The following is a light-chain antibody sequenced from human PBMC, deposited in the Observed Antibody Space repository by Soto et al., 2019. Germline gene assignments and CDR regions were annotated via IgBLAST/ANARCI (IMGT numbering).Light chain of an antibody. J-gene: IGKJ1*01. V-gene: IGKV3D-15*01. Sequence: IVMTQSPATLSVSPGERATLSCRASQSVSSNLAWYQQKPGQAPRLLIYGASSRATGIPDRFSGSGSGTDFTLTTSSLEPEDFAVYYCQQYNYWPRTFGQGTKVDIK. CDR2: GAS. CDR3: QQYNYWPRT. CDR1: QSVSSN.